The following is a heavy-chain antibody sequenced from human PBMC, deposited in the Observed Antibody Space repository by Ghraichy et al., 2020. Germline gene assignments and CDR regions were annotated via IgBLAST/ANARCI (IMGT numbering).Heavy chain of an antibody. J-gene: IGHJ4*02. V-gene: IGHV3-48*04. CDR2: LSSSSDNL. CDR1: GFTFSTYS. Sequence: GGSLTLSCAVSGFTFSTYSMNCVRQAPGQGLEWLSYLSSSSDNLYYARSVKGRFTISRDNAKNSLYLQMSSLRVEDTAVYYCARGALVASYSPFDYWGQGTLVTVSS. D-gene: IGHD3-10*01. CDR3: ARGALVASYSPFDY.